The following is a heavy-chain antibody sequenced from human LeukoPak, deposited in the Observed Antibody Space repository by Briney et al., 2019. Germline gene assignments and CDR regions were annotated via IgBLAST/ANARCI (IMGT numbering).Heavy chain of an antibody. D-gene: IGHD6-19*01. CDR1: GGTFSSYA. J-gene: IGHJ5*02. Sequence: GASVRVSCKASGGTFSSYAISWVRQAPGQGLEWMGRIIPILGIANYAQKFQGRVTITADKSTSTAYMELSSLRSEDTAVYYCARGEVGAVAGTRWFDPWGQGTLVTVSS. V-gene: IGHV1-69*04. CDR3: ARGEVGAVAGTRWFDP. CDR2: IIPILGIA.